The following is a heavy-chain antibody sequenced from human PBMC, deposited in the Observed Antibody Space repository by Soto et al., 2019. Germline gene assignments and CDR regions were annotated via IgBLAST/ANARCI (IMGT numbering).Heavy chain of an antibody. Sequence: QVQLQESGPGLVKPSQTLSLTCTVSGGSISSGGYYWSWIRQHPGKGLEWIGYIYYSGSTYYNPSLKRRVTISVDTSKNQLSLKLSSVTAADTAVYYCARGEGNYDILTGSMDYWGQGTLVTVSS. J-gene: IGHJ4*02. CDR1: GGSISSGGYY. CDR2: IYYSGST. V-gene: IGHV4-31*03. D-gene: IGHD3-9*01. CDR3: ARGEGNYDILTGSMDY.